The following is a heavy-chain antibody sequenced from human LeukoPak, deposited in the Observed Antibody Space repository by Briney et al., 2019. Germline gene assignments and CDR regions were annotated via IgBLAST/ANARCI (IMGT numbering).Heavy chain of an antibody. CDR1: GYTFTGYY. V-gene: IGHV1-2*06. Sequence: ASVKVSCKASGYTFTGYYMHWVRQAPGQGLEWMGRINPNSGGTNYAQKFQGRVTTTRDTSISTAYMELSRLRSDDTAVYYCARVDYGSGSIEVDPWGQGTLVTVSS. D-gene: IGHD3-10*01. CDR2: INPNSGGT. J-gene: IGHJ5*02. CDR3: ARVDYGSGSIEVDP.